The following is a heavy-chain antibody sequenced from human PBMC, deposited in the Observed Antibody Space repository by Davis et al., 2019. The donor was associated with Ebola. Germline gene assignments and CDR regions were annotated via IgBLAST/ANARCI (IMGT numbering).Heavy chain of an antibody. Sequence: ASVKVSCKASGYTFTSYAMHWVRQAPGQRLEWMGWINAGNGNTKYSQKFQGRVTITRDTSASTAYMELSSLRSEDTAMYYCARQIAAAWYFDLWGRGTLVTVSS. V-gene: IGHV1-3*01. CDR2: INAGNGNT. J-gene: IGHJ2*01. CDR1: GYTFTSYA. CDR3: ARQIAAAWYFDL. D-gene: IGHD6-13*01.